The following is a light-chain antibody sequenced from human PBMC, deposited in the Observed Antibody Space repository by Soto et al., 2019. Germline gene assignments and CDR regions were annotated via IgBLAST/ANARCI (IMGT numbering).Light chain of an antibody. CDR3: QKYSSVPV. Sequence: DIPMIQSPTSLSASVGDRVTITCRASQGIRNFVAWYQQKPGKAPKLLIYAASTLQSGVPSRFSGSGSGTDFTLTINSLQPEDVATYSCQKYSSVPVFGPGTKVEIK. CDR1: QGIRNF. J-gene: IGKJ3*01. CDR2: AAS. V-gene: IGKV1-27*01.